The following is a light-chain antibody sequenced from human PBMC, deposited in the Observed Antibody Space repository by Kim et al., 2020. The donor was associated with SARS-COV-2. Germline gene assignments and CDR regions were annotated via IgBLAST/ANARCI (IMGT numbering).Light chain of an antibody. CDR2: AAS. CDR1: QDISKY. J-gene: IGKJ2*01. V-gene: IGKV1-16*02. CDR3: QQYHSHPYT. Sequence: DIQMTQSPSSLSASVGGRVTITCRASQDISKYLAWFQQKPGKAPKSLIYAASNLQTGVPSKFSGSGSGTEFTLTINSLQPEDFATYSCQQYHSHPYTFGQGTKLEI.